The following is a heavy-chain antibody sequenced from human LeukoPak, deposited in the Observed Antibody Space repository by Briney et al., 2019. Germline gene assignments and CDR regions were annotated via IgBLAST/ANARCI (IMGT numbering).Heavy chain of an antibody. V-gene: IGHV3-7*01. CDR2: IKKDGSEK. CDR1: GFTFSSYW. CDR3: ARDLSGVTGYTYGRGIDY. J-gene: IGHJ4*02. D-gene: IGHD5-18*01. Sequence: GGSLRLSCAASGFTFSSYWMSWVRQAPGKGLEWVANIKKDGSEKYYVDSVKGRFTISRDNAKTSLYLQMNSLRAEDTAVHYCARDLSGVTGYTYGRGIDYWGQGTLVTVSS.